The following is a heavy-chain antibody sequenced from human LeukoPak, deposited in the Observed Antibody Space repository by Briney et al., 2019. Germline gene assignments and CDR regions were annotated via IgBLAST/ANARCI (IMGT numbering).Heavy chain of an antibody. J-gene: IGHJ6*03. CDR1: GFRFSSYA. D-gene: IGHD2-2*01. CDR3: AKLGYCSSTSCPNYYYYMDV. V-gene: IGHV3-23*01. Sequence: GGSLRLSCAASGFRFSSYAMSWVRQAPGKGLEWVSAISGSGVSTYYADSVKGRFTVSRDNSKNTLYLQMSSLRAEDTAVYYCAKLGYCSSTSCPNYYYYMDVWGKGTTVTVSS. CDR2: ISGSGVST.